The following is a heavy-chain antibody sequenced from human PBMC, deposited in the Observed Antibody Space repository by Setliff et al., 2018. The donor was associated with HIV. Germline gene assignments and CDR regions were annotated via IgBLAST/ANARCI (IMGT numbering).Heavy chain of an antibody. J-gene: IGHJ6*02. Sequence: ASVKVSCKASGGTFTNYAFSWVRQAPGQGLEWMGGIIPTFGTANYAQKFQGRVTITAEESTSTAYMGLSSLRSEDTAVYYCARGYSAYDTRNYYYYYNMDVWGLGTTVTVSS. CDR1: GGTFTNYA. CDR3: ARGYSAYDTRNYYYYYNMDV. CDR2: IIPTFGTA. D-gene: IGHD5-12*01. V-gene: IGHV1-69*13.